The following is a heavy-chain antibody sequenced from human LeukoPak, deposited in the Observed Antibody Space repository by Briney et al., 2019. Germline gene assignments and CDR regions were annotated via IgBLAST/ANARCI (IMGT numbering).Heavy chain of an antibody. J-gene: IGHJ4*02. CDR1: DFSFITYA. CDR3: ARETLGCGGDCYDY. CDR2: IKTDGSIT. Sequence: GGSLRLSCAASDFSFITYAMSWVRQAPGKGPVWVSRIKTDGSITDYADSVKGRFTISRDNAKNSLYLQMNSLTAEDTAVYYCARETLGCGGDCYDYWGQGTLVTVSS. D-gene: IGHD2-21*01. V-gene: IGHV3-74*01.